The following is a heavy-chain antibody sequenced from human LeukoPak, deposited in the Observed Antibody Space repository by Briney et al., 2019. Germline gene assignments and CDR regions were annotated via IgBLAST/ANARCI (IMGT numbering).Heavy chain of an antibody. J-gene: IGHJ4*02. V-gene: IGHV1-46*01. CDR1: GYTFTSYY. D-gene: IGHD5-18*01. Sequence: ASVKASCKASGYTFTSYYMHWVRQAPGQGLEWMGIINPSGGSTSYAQKFQGRVTISVDTSKNQFSLKLSSVTAADTAVYYCARGRRRGYSYGYWRFDYWGQGTLVTVSS. CDR3: ARGRRRGYSYGYWRFDY. CDR2: INPSGGST.